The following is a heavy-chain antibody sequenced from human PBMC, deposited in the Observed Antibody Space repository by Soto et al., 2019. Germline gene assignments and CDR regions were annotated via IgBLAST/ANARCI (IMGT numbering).Heavy chain of an antibody. CDR3: AKDLSSSWYPQY. CDR1: GFTFSSYA. V-gene: IGHV3-23*01. Sequence: EVQLLESGGGLVQPGGSLRLSCAASGFTFSSYAMTWVRRAPGKGLEWVSAISGSGNTTYYADSVKGRFTISRDSSKNTLYLQMNSLGAEDTAVYFCAKDLSSSWYPQYWGQGTLVTVSS. J-gene: IGHJ4*02. CDR2: ISGSGNTT. D-gene: IGHD6-13*01.